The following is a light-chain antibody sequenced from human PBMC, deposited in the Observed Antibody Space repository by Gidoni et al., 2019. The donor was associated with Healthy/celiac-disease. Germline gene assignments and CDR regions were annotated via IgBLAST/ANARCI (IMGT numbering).Light chain of an antibody. CDR1: SSNLGSNY. CDR3: AAWDDSLSGPV. J-gene: IGLJ2*01. Sequence: QSVLTQPPSASGTPGQRVTISCSGSSSNLGSNYVYWYQQLPGTAPKLLIYRNNQRPSGVPDRFSGSKSGTSASLAISGLRSEDEADYHCAAWDDSLSGPVFGGGTKLTVL. V-gene: IGLV1-47*01. CDR2: RNN.